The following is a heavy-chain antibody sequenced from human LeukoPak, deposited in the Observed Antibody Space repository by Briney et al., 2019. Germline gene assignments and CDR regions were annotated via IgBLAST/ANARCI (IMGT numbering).Heavy chain of an antibody. CDR2: ISWNSGSI. D-gene: IGHD6-6*01. J-gene: IGHJ5*02. V-gene: IGHV3-9*01. CDR3: AKGGYSSSSSSWFDP. CDR1: GFTFDDYA. Sequence: GGSLRLSCAASGFTFDDYAMHWVRQAPGKGLEWVSGISWNSGSIDYADSVKGRFTISRDSAKNSMYLQMNSLRAEDTALYYCAKGGYSSSSSSWFDPWGQGTLVTVSS.